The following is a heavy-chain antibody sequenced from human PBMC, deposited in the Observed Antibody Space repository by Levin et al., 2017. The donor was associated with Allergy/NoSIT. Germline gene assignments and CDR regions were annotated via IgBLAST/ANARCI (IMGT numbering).Heavy chain of an antibody. V-gene: IGHV3-23*01. Sequence: GESLKISCAASGFTFSSYAMGWVRQAPGKGLEWVSTISGSGGSTYYAESVKGRFTISRDNSKNTLSLQMNSLRAEDTAVYYCAKQIHLWQPFDYWGQGTLVTVSS. J-gene: IGHJ4*02. D-gene: IGHD5-18*01. CDR1: GFTFSSYA. CDR3: AKQIHLWQPFDY. CDR2: ISGSGGST.